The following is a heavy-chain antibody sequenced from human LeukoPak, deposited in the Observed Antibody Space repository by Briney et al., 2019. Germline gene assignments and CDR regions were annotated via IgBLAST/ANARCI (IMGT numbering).Heavy chain of an antibody. D-gene: IGHD6-19*01. CDR2: VGSNGRST. Sequence: GGSLRLSCSASGFTFDRFAMHWVRQAPGKGLKYLSGVGSNGRSTHNADSVKGRFTISRDNSKNTLFLQMTSLRAEDTAVYYCVNQISGWVYWGQGTLVTVSS. CDR1: GFTFDRFA. CDR3: VNQISGWVY. V-gene: IGHV3-64D*06. J-gene: IGHJ4*02.